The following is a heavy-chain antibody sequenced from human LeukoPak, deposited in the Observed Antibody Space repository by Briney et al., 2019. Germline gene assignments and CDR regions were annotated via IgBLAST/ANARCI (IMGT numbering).Heavy chain of an antibody. CDR2: IYYSGST. J-gene: IGHJ4*02. Sequence: PSQTLSLTCTVSGGSISSGDYYWSWIRQPPGKGLEWIGYIYYSGSTYYNPSLKSRVTISVDTSKNQFSLKLSSVTAADTAVYYCARREGYCSSTSCYDRFPGIFDYRGQGTLVTVSS. D-gene: IGHD2-2*01. V-gene: IGHV4-30-4*01. CDR3: ARREGYCSSTSCYDRFPGIFDY. CDR1: GGSISSGDYY.